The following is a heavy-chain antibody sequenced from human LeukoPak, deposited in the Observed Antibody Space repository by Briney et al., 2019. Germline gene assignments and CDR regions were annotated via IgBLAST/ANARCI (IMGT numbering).Heavy chain of an antibody. J-gene: IGHJ5*02. V-gene: IGHV4-59*01. D-gene: IGHD4-23*01. Sequence: SETLSLTCTVSGGSISSYYWSWIRQPPGKGLEWIGYIYYSGSTNYNPSLKSRVTISVDPSKNQFSLKLSSVTAADTAVYYCARDYGGGVWFDPWGQGTLVTVSS. CDR2: IYYSGST. CDR1: GGSISSYY. CDR3: ARDYGGGVWFDP.